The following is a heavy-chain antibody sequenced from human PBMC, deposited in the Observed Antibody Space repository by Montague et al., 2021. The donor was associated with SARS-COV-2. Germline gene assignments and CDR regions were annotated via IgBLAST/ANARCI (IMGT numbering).Heavy chain of an antibody. V-gene: IGHV4-39*01. D-gene: IGHD2-2*02. CDR3: ARHYGVVVPAAISYYYGMDV. CDR2: DNRNT. J-gene: IGHJ6*02. Sequence: DNRNTYYNPSLKSRVTISVDTSKNQFSLKLSSVTAADTAVYYCARHYGVVVPAAISYYYGMDVWGQGTTVPVSS.